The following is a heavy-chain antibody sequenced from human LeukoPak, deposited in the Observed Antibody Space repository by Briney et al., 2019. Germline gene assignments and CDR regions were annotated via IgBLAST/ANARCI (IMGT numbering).Heavy chain of an antibody. CDR1: GYTFTDYY. Sequence: GATVKISCKASGYTFTDYYMHWVQQAPGKGLEWMGRVDPEDGETIYAEKFQGRDTITADTSTDTAYMELSSLRSEDTAVYYCATGEVVDYYYYMDVWGKGTTVTVSS. J-gene: IGHJ6*03. V-gene: IGHV1-69-2*01. CDR3: ATGEVVDYYYYMDV. CDR2: VDPEDGET.